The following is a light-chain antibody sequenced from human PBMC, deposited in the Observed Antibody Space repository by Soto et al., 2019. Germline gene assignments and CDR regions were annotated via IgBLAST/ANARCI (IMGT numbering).Light chain of an antibody. CDR1: SSNIGSNV. V-gene: IGLV1-44*01. CDR2: VNN. J-gene: IGLJ2*01. CDR3: AAWDDSLNGVV. Sequence: QSVLTQPPSASGTPGQRVTISCSGRSSNIGSNVVNWYQQLPGTAPKLLIYVNNQRPSGVPDRFSGSKSVTSASLAISGLQSEDEADYYCAAWDDSLNGVVFGGGTKLTVL.